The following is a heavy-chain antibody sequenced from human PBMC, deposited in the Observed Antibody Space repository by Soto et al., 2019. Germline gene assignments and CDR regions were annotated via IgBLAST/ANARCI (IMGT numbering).Heavy chain of an antibody. CDR1: GGSISSSYY. J-gene: IGHJ5*02. D-gene: IGHD6-13*01. V-gene: IGHV4-39*01. CDR3: ARRSPAAGTNWFDP. Sequence: QLQLQESGPGLVKPSETLSLTCTVSGGSISSSYYWGWIRQPPGKGLEWIGSIYYSGSTNYNPSLKSRVIIYVDTSKNQFSLKLSSVTAADTAVYYCARRSPAAGTNWFDPWGQGTLVTVSS. CDR2: IYYSGST.